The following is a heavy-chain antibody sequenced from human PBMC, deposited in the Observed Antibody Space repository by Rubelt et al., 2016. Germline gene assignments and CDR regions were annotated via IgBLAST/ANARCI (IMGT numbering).Heavy chain of an antibody. D-gene: IGHD5-24*01. V-gene: IGHV2-26*01. CDR1: GFSLNNARMG. CDR2: IFSNDEK. CDR3: ARGESRDDYNRKDFQH. J-gene: IGHJ1*01. Sequence: QVTLKESGPVLVKPTETLTLTCTVSGFSLNNARMGVSWIRQPPGKALEWLAHIFSNDEKSYSTFLTSRLSISKDTSTSQVVLTRTNMDPVDTATYYCARGESRDDYNRKDFQHWGQGTLVTVSS.